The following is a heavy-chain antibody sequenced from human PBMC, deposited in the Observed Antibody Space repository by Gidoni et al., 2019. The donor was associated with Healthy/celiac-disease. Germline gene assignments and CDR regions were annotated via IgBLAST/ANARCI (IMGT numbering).Heavy chain of an antibody. CDR1: GFTFRSYA. CDR3: AKDRYDSSVTDAFDI. V-gene: IGHV3-23*01. CDR2: SSGSGGST. D-gene: IGHD3-22*01. Sequence: VKLLESGGGLVQPGGSLRLSCAASGFTFRSYAWSWVRQGPGKGLEWVSPSSGSGGSTYYADAVKGRFTISTDNAKNTLYLQMNSLRAEDTAVYYCAKDRYDSSVTDAFDIWGQGTMVTVSS. J-gene: IGHJ3*02.